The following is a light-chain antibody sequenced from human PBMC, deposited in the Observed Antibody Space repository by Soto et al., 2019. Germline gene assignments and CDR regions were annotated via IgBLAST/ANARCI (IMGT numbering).Light chain of an antibody. CDR3: ATWDDSRNKV. V-gene: IGLV1-44*01. CDR1: SSNIGGNT. CDR2: NNN. J-gene: IGLJ1*01. Sequence: QSVLTQPPSASGTPWQRVTISCSGSSSNIGGNTVNWYQQLPGTAPKLLIYNNNQRPSGVPDRFSGSKSGTSASLAISGLQSEDEADYYCATWDDSRNKVFGTGTKVTVL.